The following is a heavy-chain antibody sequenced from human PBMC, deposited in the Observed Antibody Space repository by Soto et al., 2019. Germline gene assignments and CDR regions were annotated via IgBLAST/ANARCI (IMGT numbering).Heavy chain of an antibody. CDR2: INAGNGNT. J-gene: IGHJ4*02. V-gene: IGHV1-3*01. Sequence: QVQLVQSGAEVKKPGASVKVSCKASGYTFTSYAMHWVRQAPGQRLEWMGWINAGNGNTKYSQKFQGRVTITRDTSASTAYMELSSLRSEDTAIYYCAKSSSWYMFAYWGQGTLVTVSS. D-gene: IGHD6-13*01. CDR1: GYTFTSYA. CDR3: AKSSSWYMFAY.